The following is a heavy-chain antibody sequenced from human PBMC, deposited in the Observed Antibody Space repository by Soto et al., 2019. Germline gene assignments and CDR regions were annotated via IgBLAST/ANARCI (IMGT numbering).Heavy chain of an antibody. CDR2: IYYSGST. D-gene: IGHD3-22*01. V-gene: IGHV4-59*01. J-gene: IGHJ4*01. CDR1: GGSISSYY. Sequence: PSETLSLTCTVSGGSISSYYWSWIRQPPGKGLEWIGYIYYSGSTNYNPSLKSRVTISVDTSKNQFSLKLSSVTAADTAVYYCACWAHYYDSLFRFDYLGHGTLFTVSS. CDR3: ACWAHYYDSLFRFDY.